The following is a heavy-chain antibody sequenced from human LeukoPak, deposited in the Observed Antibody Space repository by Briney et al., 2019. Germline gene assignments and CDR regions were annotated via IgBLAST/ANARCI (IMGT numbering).Heavy chain of an antibody. CDR2: ISGSGGST. Sequence: TGGSLRLSCAASGFTFSSYAMSWVRQAPGKGLEWVSAISGSGGSTYYADSVKGRFTISRDNSENTLYLQMNSLRAEDTAVYYCAKDAPVNIVVVPAANSWGQGTLVTVSS. CDR3: AKDAPVNIVVVPAANS. V-gene: IGHV3-23*01. J-gene: IGHJ4*02. D-gene: IGHD2-2*01. CDR1: GFTFSSYA.